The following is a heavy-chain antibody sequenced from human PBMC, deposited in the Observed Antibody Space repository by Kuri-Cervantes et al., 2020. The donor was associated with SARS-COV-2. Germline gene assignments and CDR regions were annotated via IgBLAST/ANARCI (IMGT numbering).Heavy chain of an antibody. CDR3: ARDRPGIVVVPAGGIDY. Sequence: GESLKISCAASGFTFSSYAMHWVRQAPGKGLEWVSYISSSSSTIYYADSVKGRFTISRDNAKNSLYLQMNSLRAEDTAVYYCARDRPGIVVVPAGGIDYWGQGTLVTVSS. J-gene: IGHJ4*02. V-gene: IGHV3-48*01. CDR1: GFTFSSYA. D-gene: IGHD2-2*01. CDR2: ISSSSSTI.